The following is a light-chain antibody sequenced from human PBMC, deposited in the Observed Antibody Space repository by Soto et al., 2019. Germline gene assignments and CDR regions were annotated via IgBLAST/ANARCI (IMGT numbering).Light chain of an antibody. Sequence: EIVLTQSPGTLSLSPGERATLSCRASQSVSSSYLAWYQQKPGQAPRLLIYGASSRAAGLPDRFSGSGSGTDFTLTISRLEPDDVAVYYCQQYCSSPSTFGQGTKVEIK. CDR3: QQYCSSPST. CDR2: GAS. CDR1: QSVSSSY. V-gene: IGKV3-20*01. J-gene: IGKJ1*01.